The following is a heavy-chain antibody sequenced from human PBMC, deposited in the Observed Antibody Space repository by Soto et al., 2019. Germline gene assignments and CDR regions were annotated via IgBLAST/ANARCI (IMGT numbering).Heavy chain of an antibody. CDR3: ARSAGGSYPQYDY. Sequence: GGSQLSCAASGFTFSSYAMHWVRQAPGTGLEWVAVISYDGRDKYYPDSVKGRFTISRDNSKNTLYLQMNSLRAEDTAVYYCARSAGGSYPQYDYWGQGTLVTVSS. CDR2: ISYDGRDK. CDR1: GFTFSSYA. D-gene: IGHD1-26*01. J-gene: IGHJ4*02. V-gene: IGHV3-30*04.